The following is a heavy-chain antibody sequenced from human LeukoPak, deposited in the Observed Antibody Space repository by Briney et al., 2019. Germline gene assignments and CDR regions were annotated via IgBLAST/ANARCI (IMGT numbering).Heavy chain of an antibody. D-gene: IGHD2-2*01. J-gene: IGHJ4*02. CDR3: ARANPLYCSSTTCLFDY. V-gene: IGHV1-2*02. CDR2: INPNSGDT. CDR1: GYTFTGCY. Sequence: ASAKVSCKASGYTFTGCYMHWVRQAPGQGFEWMGWINPNSGDTNYAQKFQGRVTMTRDTSISTAHMELSRLRSDDTAVYYCARANPLYCSSTTCLFDYWGQGTLVTVSS.